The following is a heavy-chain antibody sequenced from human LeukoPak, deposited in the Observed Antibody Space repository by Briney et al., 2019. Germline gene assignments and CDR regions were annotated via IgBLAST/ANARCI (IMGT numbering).Heavy chain of an antibody. CDR2: IGSTSNYI. V-gene: IGHV3-21*04. CDR1: GFTFSTYA. D-gene: IGHD4-17*01. CDR3: SKKGQNEDYGKPD. J-gene: IGHJ4*02. Sequence: GGSLRLSCAASGFTFSTYAISWVRQAPGKGLEWVSCIGSTSNYIFYADSVRGRFTISRDNSRSTLYLQMNSLRAEDTAVYYCSKKGQNEDYGKPDWGQGTLVTVSS.